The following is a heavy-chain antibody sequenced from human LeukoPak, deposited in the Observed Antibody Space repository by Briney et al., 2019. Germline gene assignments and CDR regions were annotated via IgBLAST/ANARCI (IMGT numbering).Heavy chain of an antibody. CDR1: GGSISSSSYY. CDR2: IYYSGST. Sequence: SETLSLTCTLSGGSISSSSYYWRWIRQPPGKGLAWIGSIYYSGSTYYNPSLTSRVTISVDTSKHQFSLKLSSVTAADTAVYYCARLGYCSGGSCLDAFDIWGQGTMVTVSS. D-gene: IGHD2-15*01. CDR3: ARLGYCSGGSCLDAFDI. V-gene: IGHV4-39*01. J-gene: IGHJ3*02.